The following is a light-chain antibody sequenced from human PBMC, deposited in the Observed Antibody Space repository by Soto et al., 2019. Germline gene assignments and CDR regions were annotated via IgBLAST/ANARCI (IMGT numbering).Light chain of an antibody. Sequence: QSALTQPASVSGSPGQSITISCTGTSSDVGGYNFVSWYQQHPGKAPKIMIYDVTNRPPGVSNRFSGSKFGNTASLTISGLQAEDEADYYCSSYTSSSTLLFGTGTKLTVL. CDR2: DVT. CDR1: SSDVGGYNF. V-gene: IGLV2-14*01. CDR3: SSYTSSSTLL. J-gene: IGLJ1*01.